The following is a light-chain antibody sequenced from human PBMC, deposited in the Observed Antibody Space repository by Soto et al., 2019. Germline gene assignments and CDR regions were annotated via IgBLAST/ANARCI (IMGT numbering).Light chain of an antibody. CDR3: ATWDDSLNGYV. V-gene: IGLV1-44*01. CDR2: SNN. Sequence: QPVLAQPPSTSGTPGQRVTISCSGSSSNIDSNSVNWFQQLPGTAPKLLIYSNNQRPSGVPDRFSGSKSGTSASLAISGLQSEDEADYYCATWDDSLNGYVFGTGTKLTVL. CDR1: SSNIDSNS. J-gene: IGLJ1*01.